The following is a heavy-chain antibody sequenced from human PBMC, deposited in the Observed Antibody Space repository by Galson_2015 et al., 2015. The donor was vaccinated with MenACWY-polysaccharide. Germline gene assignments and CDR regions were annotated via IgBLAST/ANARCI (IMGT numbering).Heavy chain of an antibody. CDR2: IYWDDDK. J-gene: IGHJ5*02. CDR1: GFSLSTSGVG. V-gene: IGHV2-5*02. D-gene: IGHD1-1*01. CDR3: AHRHLERDWFDP. Sequence: PALVKPTQTLTLTCTFSGFSLSTSGVGVGWIRQPPGKALEWLALIYWDDDKRYSPSLKSRLTITKDTSKNQVVLTMTNMVPVDTATYYCAHRHLERDWFDPWGQGTLVTVSS.